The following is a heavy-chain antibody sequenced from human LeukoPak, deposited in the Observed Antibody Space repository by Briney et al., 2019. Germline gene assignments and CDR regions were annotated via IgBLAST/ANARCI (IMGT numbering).Heavy chain of an antibody. D-gene: IGHD3-22*01. CDR2: IYYSGST. CDR3: ARVGGPSGFDNFDY. Sequence: SETLSLTCAVYGGSFSGYYWSWIRQPPGKGLEWIGYIYYSGSTNYNPSLKSRVTISVDTSKNQFSLKLSSVTAADTAVYYCARVGGPSGFDNFDYWGQGTLVTVSS. J-gene: IGHJ4*02. CDR1: GGSFSGYY. V-gene: IGHV4-59*01.